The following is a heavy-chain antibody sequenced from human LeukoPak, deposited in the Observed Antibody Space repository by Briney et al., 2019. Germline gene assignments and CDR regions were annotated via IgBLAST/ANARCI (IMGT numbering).Heavy chain of an antibody. CDR2: INTVGSST. CDR1: RFTFSNYW. CDR3: ARDRRGGAFDI. V-gene: IGHV3-74*01. D-gene: IGHD3-16*01. Sequence: AGGSLRLSCAASRFTFSNYWMHWVRQAPAKGLVCVSRINTVGSSTTYADSVKGRFTISRDNAKNTLYLQMNSLRAEDTAVYYCARDRRGGAFDIWGQGTMVTVSS. J-gene: IGHJ3*02.